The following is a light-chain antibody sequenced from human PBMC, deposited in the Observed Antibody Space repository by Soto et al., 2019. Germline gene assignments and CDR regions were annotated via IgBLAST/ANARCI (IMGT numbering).Light chain of an antibody. CDR1: QSVGNS. CDR2: DIF. Sequence: ETVLTQSPATLSLSPGERASLSCRASQSVGNSLAWYQHKPGQAPRLLIYDIFKRATGIPARFSGSGSGTDFTLTISSMEDEDFAVYYWQQRSGWRRTFGQGTKVEIK. V-gene: IGKV3-11*01. CDR3: QQRSGWRRT. J-gene: IGKJ1*01.